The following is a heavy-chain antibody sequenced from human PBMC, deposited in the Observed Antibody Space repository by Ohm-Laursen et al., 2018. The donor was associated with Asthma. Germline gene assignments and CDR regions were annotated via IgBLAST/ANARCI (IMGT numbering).Heavy chain of an antibody. V-gene: IGHV3-33*01. J-gene: IGHJ4*02. D-gene: IGHD6-6*01. Sequence: SLRLSCSASGFTFSNYGMHWVRQAPGKELEWVAVIWYDGSNTYYADSVKGRFTISRDNSKNTLYLQVNSLTAEDTAVYYCARDIGSSSTDYFDYWGQGTLVTVSS. CDR1: GFTFSNYG. CDR3: ARDIGSSSTDYFDY. CDR2: IWYDGSNT.